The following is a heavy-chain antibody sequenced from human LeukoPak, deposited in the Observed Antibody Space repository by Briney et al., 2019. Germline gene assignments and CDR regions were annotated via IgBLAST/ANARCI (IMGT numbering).Heavy chain of an antibody. V-gene: IGHV4-38-2*02. CDR1: GYSISSGYY. D-gene: IGHD5-18*01. CDR2: IYHSGST. Sequence: SETLSLTCTVSGYSISSGYYWGWIRRPPGKGLEWIGSIYHSGSTYYNPSLKSRVTISVDTSKNQFSLKLSSVTAADTAVYYCARVDTAMAAYYYYYYMDVWGKGTTVTVSS. J-gene: IGHJ6*03. CDR3: ARVDTAMAAYYYYYYMDV.